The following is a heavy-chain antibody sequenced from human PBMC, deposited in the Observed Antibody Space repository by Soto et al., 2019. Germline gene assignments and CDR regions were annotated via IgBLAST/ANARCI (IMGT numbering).Heavy chain of an antibody. CDR1: GFTFSSYG. CDR3: AKDIGDVDAFAI. CDR2: ISYDGSKK. Sequence: QVQLVESGGGVVQPGRSLRLSCAASGFTFSSYGMHWVRQAPGKGLEWVAVISYDGSKKYYADSVKCRFTISRDNSKNTLYLQMNSLRAEDTAVFYCAKDIGDVDAFAIWGQGTMVTVSS. V-gene: IGHV3-30*18. J-gene: IGHJ3*02. D-gene: IGHD2-15*01.